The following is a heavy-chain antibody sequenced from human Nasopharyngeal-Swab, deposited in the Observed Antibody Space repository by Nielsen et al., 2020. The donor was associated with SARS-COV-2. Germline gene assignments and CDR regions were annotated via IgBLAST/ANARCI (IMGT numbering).Heavy chain of an antibody. V-gene: IGHV1-2*06. D-gene: IGHD6-13*01. Sequence: WVRHATGQGLEWMGRINPNSGDTNYAQKFQGRVTVTRDTSINTAYMELSSLRSDDTAVYYCARDDGDVPGITGSGPPGGYWGQGTLVTVSS. J-gene: IGHJ4*02. CDR3: ARDDGDVPGITGSGPPGGY. CDR2: INPNSGDT.